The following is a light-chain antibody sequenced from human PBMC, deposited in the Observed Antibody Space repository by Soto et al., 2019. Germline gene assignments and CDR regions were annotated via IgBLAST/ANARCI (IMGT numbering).Light chain of an antibody. Sequence: IQLTQSPSSLSASVGDRVSITCRASQGISSFLVWYQQKPGKAPKLLIYAASTLKNGVPSRVSGSGPGTDFTLTISSLQPEEFATYYCQQLNSFPLTFGGGT. J-gene: IGKJ4*01. CDR1: QGISSF. CDR2: AAS. CDR3: QQLNSFPLT. V-gene: IGKV1-9*01.